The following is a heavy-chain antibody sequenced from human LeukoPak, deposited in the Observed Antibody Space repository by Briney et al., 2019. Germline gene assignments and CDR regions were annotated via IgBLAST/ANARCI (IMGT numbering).Heavy chain of an antibody. D-gene: IGHD3-10*01. CDR1: GFTFSSYA. J-gene: IGHJ4*02. CDR3: AEFTYASGK. CDR2: ISYDGSEE. V-gene: IGHV3-30*01. Sequence: GRSLRLSCEVSGFTFSSYALHWVRQAPGKGLEWVALISYDGSEEYFADSVKGRFTISRDNSKKTLFLQMNSLNPEDTAVYYCAEFTYASGKWGQGTLVTVSS.